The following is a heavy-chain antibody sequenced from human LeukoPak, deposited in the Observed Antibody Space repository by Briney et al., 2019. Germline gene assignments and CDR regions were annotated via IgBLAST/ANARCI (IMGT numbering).Heavy chain of an antibody. CDR3: AKDAGKYCSSTSCYIDGDY. CDR2: ISGSGGST. D-gene: IGHD2-2*02. J-gene: IGHJ4*02. CDR1: GFTFSSYA. V-gene: IGHV3-23*01. Sequence: GGSLRLSCAASGFTFSSYAMSWVRQAPGKGLEWVSAISGSGGSTYYADSVKGRFTISRDNSKNTLYLQMNSLRAEDTAVYYCAKDAGKYCSSTSCYIDGDYWGQGTLVTVSS.